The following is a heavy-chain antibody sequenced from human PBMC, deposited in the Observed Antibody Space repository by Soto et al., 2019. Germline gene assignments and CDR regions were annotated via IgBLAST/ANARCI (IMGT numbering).Heavy chain of an antibody. J-gene: IGHJ6*02. CDR2: ISYDGSNK. D-gene: IGHD6-19*01. Sequence: QVQLVESGGGVVQPGRSLRLSCAASGFTFSSYAMHWVRQAPGKGLEWVAVISYDGSNKYYADSVKGRFTISRDNSKNTLYLQMNSLRAEDTAVYYCARGLISYGYGDIAVAVYYYGMDVWGQGTTVTVSS. CDR3: ARGLISYGYGDIAVAVYYYGMDV. CDR1: GFTFSSYA. V-gene: IGHV3-30-3*01.